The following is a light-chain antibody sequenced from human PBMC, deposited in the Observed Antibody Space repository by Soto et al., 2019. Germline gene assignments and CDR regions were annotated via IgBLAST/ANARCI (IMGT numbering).Light chain of an antibody. CDR3: GTWDSSLTTFV. CDR1: SSDIGRNY. Sequence: QSVLRQPGSGCAAPGQKGSISRSGSSSDIGRNYVSWYKHLPRTAPKLLIYENYKRPSGIPDRFSGSKSGTSATLGITGLQTGDEADYYCGTWDSSLTTFVFGTGTKVTVL. CDR2: ENY. V-gene: IGLV1-51*02. J-gene: IGLJ1*01.